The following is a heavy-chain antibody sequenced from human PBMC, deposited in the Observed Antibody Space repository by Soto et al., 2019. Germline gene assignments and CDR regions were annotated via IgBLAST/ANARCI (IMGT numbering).Heavy chain of an antibody. V-gene: IGHV4-61*08. CDR2: IYFSGRT. CDR3: ARVPIDTYMIYWSDP. CDR1: GDSVSSGDYY. D-gene: IGHD3-16*01. J-gene: IGHJ5*02. Sequence: SETLSLTCTVSGDSVSSGDYYWTWIRQPPGKGLEWVGHIYFSGRTNYIPSLESRVTISLDTSKNQFSLKLTSVTAADTAVYYCARVPIDTYMIYWSDPWGQGTLVTDSS.